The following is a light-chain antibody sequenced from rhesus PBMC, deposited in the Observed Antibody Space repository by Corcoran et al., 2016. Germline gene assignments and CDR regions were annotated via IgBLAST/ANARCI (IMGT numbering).Light chain of an antibody. J-gene: IGLJ1*01. CDR3: QVWDSRSI. CDR1: NIGSKN. V-gene: IGLV3-25*02. Sequence: SYELTQPPSVSEASGQTARITCGGDNIGSKNANWDQQKPARAPVLVIYADSKRPSGIPERLSGSNSGNTATLTISRVEAEEEADYYCQVWDSRSIFGARTRLTVL. CDR2: ADS.